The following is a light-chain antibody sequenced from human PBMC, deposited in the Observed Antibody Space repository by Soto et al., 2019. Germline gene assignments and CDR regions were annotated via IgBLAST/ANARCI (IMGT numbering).Light chain of an antibody. Sequence: PGERATLSCRASESVTSNYLAWYQHKPGQAPRLLIYGASSRATGIPDRFSGSGSGTDFTLTISRLEPEDFAVYYCQQYGSSRWTFGQGTKLDIK. CDR1: ESVTSNY. CDR3: QQYGSSRWT. CDR2: GAS. V-gene: IGKV3-20*01. J-gene: IGKJ1*01.